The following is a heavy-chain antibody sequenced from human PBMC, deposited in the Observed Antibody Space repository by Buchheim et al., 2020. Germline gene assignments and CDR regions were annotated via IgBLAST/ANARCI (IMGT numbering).Heavy chain of an antibody. J-gene: IGHJ5*02. D-gene: IGHD6-13*01. Sequence: QVQLQESGPGLVKPSETLSLTCTVSGGSISSYYWSWIRQPPGKGLEWIGYIYYSGSTNYNPSLKSRVTISVDTSKNQFSLKLSSVTAADTAVYYCARLGIAAAGTGWFDPWGQGTL. V-gene: IGHV4-59*08. CDR3: ARLGIAAAGTGWFDP. CDR1: GGSISSYY. CDR2: IYYSGST.